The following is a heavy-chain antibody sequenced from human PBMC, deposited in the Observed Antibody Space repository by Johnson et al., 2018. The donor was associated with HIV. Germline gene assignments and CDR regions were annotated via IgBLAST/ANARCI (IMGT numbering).Heavy chain of an antibody. D-gene: IGHD6-19*01. J-gene: IGHJ3*02. Sequence: VQLVESGGGLIQPGGSLRLSCEASGFTFSSYAMHWVRQAPGKGLEWVSVISGRGGTIYYADFVKGRFTISRDNAKNSLNHQRSSLRAGDTAVYYWLRARGGYSSGWYGAFDIWGQGTMVTVSS. CDR2: ISGRGGTI. V-gene: IGHV3-23*04. CDR3: LRARGGYSSGWYGAFDI. CDR1: GFTFSSYA.